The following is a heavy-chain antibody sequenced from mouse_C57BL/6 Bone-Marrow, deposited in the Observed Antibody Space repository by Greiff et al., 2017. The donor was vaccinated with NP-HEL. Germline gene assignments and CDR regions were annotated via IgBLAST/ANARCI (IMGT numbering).Heavy chain of an antibody. V-gene: IGHV1-42*01. CDR1: GYLFTGYY. CDR3: ARYPFDY. Sequence: VQLKESGPELVKPGASVKISCKASGYLFTGYYMNWVKQSPEKSLEWIGEINPSTGGTTYNQKFKAKATLTVDKSSSTAYMQLKSLTSEDSAVYYCARYPFDYWGQGTTLTVSS. J-gene: IGHJ2*01. CDR2: INPSTGGT.